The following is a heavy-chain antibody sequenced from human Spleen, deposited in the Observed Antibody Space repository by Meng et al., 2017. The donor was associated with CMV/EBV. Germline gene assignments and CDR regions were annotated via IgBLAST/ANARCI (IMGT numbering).Heavy chain of an antibody. Sequence: GGSLRLSCAASGFTFDDYTMHWVRQAPGKGLEWVSLISWDGGSTYYADSVKGRFTISRDNSKNSLYLQMNSLRTEGTALYYCAKDTMVRGVYPPSFDYWGQGTLVTVSS. D-gene: IGHD3-10*01. CDR3: AKDTMVRGVYPPSFDY. V-gene: IGHV3-43*01. CDR2: ISWDGGST. J-gene: IGHJ4*02. CDR1: GFTFDDYT.